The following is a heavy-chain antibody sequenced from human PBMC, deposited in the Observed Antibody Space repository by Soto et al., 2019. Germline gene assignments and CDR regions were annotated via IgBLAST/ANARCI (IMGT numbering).Heavy chain of an antibody. CDR1: GYSFTSYW. V-gene: IGHV5-51*01. CDR3: ARHLMTKGRHFDY. CDR2: IYPGDSDT. D-gene: IGHD4-17*01. Sequence: GEALKISCKGSGYSFTSYWIGWVRQMPGKGLEWMGIIYPGDSDTRYSPSFQGQVTISADKSISTAYLQWSSLKASDTAMYYCARHLMTKGRHFDYWGQGTLVTVSS. J-gene: IGHJ4*02.